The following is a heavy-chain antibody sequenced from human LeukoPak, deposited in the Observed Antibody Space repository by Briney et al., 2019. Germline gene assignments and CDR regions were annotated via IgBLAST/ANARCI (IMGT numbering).Heavy chain of an antibody. D-gene: IGHD6-19*01. CDR3: AIASVAGEIDY. CDR1: GGSISSYY. Sequence: SETLSLTCTVSGGSISSYYWSWIRQPPGKGLEWIGYIYYSGSTNYNPSLKSRVTISVDTSKNQFSLKLSSVTAADTAVYYCAIASVAGEIDYWGQGTLVTVSS. J-gene: IGHJ4*02. V-gene: IGHV4-59*01. CDR2: IYYSGST.